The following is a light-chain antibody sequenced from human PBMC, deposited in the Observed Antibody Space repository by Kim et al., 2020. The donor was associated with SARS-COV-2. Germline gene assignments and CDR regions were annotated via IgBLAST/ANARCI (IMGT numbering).Light chain of an antibody. Sequence: SPGERATLSCRASQSVSSSYLAWYQQKPGQAPRLLIYGASSRATGVPDRFSGSGSGTDFTLTITRLEPEDFVVYYCQQYGNSPHTFGQGTKVDIK. CDR1: QSVSSSY. CDR3: QQYGNSPHT. CDR2: GAS. V-gene: IGKV3-20*01. J-gene: IGKJ1*01.